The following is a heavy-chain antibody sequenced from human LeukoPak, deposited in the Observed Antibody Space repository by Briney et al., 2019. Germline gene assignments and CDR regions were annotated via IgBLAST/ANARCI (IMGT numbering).Heavy chain of an antibody. Sequence: GASVKVSCKASGGTFSSYAISWVRQAPGQGLEWMGGIIPIFGTANYAQKFQGRVTITADKSTSTAYMELSSLRSEDTALYYCARIIRWELNSTPRGWFDPWGQGTLVTVSS. D-gene: IGHD1-26*01. CDR3: ARIIRWELNSTPRGWFDP. V-gene: IGHV1-69*06. CDR2: IIPIFGTA. CDR1: GGTFSSYA. J-gene: IGHJ5*02.